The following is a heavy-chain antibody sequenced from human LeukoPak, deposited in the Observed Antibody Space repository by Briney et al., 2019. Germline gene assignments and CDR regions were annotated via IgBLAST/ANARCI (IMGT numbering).Heavy chain of an antibody. D-gene: IGHD1-14*01. CDR1: GGSFSGYY. V-gene: IGHV4-34*01. J-gene: IGHJ4*02. CDR2: INHSGIT. Sequence: SETLSLTCAVYGGSFSGYYWSWIRQPPGKGLEWIGEINHSGITNYNPSPKSRVTISVDTSKNQFSLKLSSVTAADTAVYYCARAMGDSEPLNWGQGTLVTVSS. CDR3: ARAMGDSEPLN.